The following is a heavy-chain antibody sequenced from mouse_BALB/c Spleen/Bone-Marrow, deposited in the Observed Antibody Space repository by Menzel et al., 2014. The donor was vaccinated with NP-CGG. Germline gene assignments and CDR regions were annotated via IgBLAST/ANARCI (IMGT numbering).Heavy chain of an antibody. CDR3: ARGGSLPGGFAY. D-gene: IGHD6-2*01. J-gene: IGHJ3*01. V-gene: IGHV5-17*02. Sequence: EVHGVESGGGLVQPGGSRKLSCAASGFTFSNFGMHWVRQAPEKGLEWVAYISSGSNTIYYADTVKGRFTISRDNPKNTLFLQMTSLRAGDTANYYCARGGSLPGGFAYWGQGTLVTVSA. CDR2: ISSGSNTI. CDR1: GFTFSNFG.